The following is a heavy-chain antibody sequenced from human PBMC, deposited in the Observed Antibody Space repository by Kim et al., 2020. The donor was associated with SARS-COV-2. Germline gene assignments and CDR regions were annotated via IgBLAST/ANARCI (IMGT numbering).Heavy chain of an antibody. Sequence: GGSLRLSCAASGFTFSSYGMHWVRQAPGKGLEWVAVIWYDGSNKYYADSVKGRFTISRDNSKNTLYLQMNSLRAEDTAVYYCASWVAPGRYYYGMDVWGQGTTVTVSS. J-gene: IGHJ6*02. CDR2: IWYDGSNK. V-gene: IGHV3-33*01. D-gene: IGHD5-12*01. CDR1: GFTFSSYG. CDR3: ASWVAPGRYYYGMDV.